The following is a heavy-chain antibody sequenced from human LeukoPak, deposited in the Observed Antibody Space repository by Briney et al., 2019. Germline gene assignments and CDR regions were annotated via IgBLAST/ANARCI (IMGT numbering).Heavy chain of an antibody. V-gene: IGHV3-7*01. Sequence: GESLRLSCVGSGFNFNEYLMSWVRQAPGKGLEWVANIRQDGSEKYYLDSVKGRFTISRDNSKNTLSLQMNSLRVEDTAVYYCVLVLDYWGQGTQVTVSS. D-gene: IGHD2/OR15-2a*01. J-gene: IGHJ4*02. CDR3: VLVLDY. CDR2: IRQDGSEK. CDR1: GFNFNEYL.